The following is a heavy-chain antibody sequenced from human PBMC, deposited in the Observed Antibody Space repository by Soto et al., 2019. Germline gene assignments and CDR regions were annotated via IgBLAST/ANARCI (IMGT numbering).Heavy chain of an antibody. D-gene: IGHD3-22*01. Sequence: QVQLQESGPGLVKPSQTLSLTCTVSGGTISSGGYYWSWIRQHPGKGLEWIGYIYYSGSTYYNPSLKSRVTISVDTSKNQYPLKLSSGTAADTALYYCARARRGTSFTMIVDYWGQGTLVTVSS. J-gene: IGHJ4*02. CDR2: IYYSGST. V-gene: IGHV4-31*03. CDR3: ARARRGTSFTMIVDY. CDR1: GGTISSGGYY.